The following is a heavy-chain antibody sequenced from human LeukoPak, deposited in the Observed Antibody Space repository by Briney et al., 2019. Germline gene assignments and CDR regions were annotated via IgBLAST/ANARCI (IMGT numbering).Heavy chain of an antibody. CDR2: INPTSGDT. J-gene: IGHJ4*02. V-gene: IGHV1-46*01. CDR3: ARTSWSKELDYYGSGSYGY. CDR1: GYTFTSQY. Sequence: GASVKVSCKAYGYTFTSQYIHCVRQAPGQGLEWMGLINPTSGDTRYAQKFQGRVTMTRDMSTSTVYMELSSLGSEDTAVYYCARTSWSKELDYYGSGSYGYWGQGTLVTVSS. D-gene: IGHD3-10*01.